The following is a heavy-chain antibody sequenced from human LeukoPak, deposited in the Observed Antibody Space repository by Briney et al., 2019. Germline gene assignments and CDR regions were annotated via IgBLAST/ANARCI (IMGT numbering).Heavy chain of an antibody. CDR2: IYYSGST. V-gene: IGHV4-59*01. Sequence: PSETLSLTCAVSGGSISSYYWSWIRQPPGKGLEWIGYIYYSGSTNYNPSLKSRVTISVDTSKNQFSLKLSSVTAADTAVYYCARYLNQYCSSTSCYRGGNYYYYMDVWGKGTTVTVFS. CDR3: ARYLNQYCSSTSCYRGGNYYYYMDV. J-gene: IGHJ6*03. CDR1: GGSISSYY. D-gene: IGHD2-2*02.